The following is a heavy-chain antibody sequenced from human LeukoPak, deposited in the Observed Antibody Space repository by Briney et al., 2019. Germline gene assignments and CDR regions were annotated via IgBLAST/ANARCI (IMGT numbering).Heavy chain of an antibody. D-gene: IGHD1-26*01. CDR3: APMGPVGAMLY. Sequence: ASVKVSCKASGYTFTRYGIIWVRQAPGQGLEWMGWISGYNGNTNYAQKIQGRVTMTTDTSTSTAYMELRSLRSDDTAVYYCAPMGPVGAMLYWGQGTLVTVSS. CDR2: ISGYNGNT. J-gene: IGHJ4*02. V-gene: IGHV1-18*01. CDR1: GYTFTRYG.